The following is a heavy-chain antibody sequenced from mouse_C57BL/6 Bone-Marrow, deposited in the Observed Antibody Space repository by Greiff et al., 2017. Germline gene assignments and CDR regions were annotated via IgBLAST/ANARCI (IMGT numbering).Heavy chain of an antibody. Sequence: EVKVVESGGGLVQPGGSLKLSCAASGFTFSDYYMYWVRQTPETRLEWVAYISNGGGSTYYPDTVKGRFTISRDNAKNTLYLQMSRLKSEDTAMYYCASIYYYGSSLYAMDYWGQGTSVTVSS. J-gene: IGHJ4*01. CDR1: GFTFSDYY. V-gene: IGHV5-12*01. CDR3: ASIYYYGSSLYAMDY. D-gene: IGHD1-1*01. CDR2: ISNGGGST.